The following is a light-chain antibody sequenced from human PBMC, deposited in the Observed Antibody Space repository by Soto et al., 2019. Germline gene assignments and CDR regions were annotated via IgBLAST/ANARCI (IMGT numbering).Light chain of an antibody. CDR2: AAS. Sequence: DIQMTQSPSSLSASVGDRVTITCRASQSISSYLNWYQQKPGKAPKLLIYAASSLQGGVPSRFSGSGSWTDFTLTISSLQREDCAIYYCQQSSSTVLTFVGGTKVEIK. CDR3: QQSSSTVLT. J-gene: IGKJ4*01. V-gene: IGKV1-39*01. CDR1: QSISSY.